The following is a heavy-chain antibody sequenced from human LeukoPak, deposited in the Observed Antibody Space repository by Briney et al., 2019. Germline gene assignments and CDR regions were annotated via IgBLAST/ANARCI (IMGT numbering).Heavy chain of an antibody. J-gene: IGHJ4*02. CDR3: ARDLGAGYYNGPGDY. V-gene: IGHV3-30*04. CDR1: GFTFSSYA. CDR2: ISYDGSNK. D-gene: IGHD3-9*01. Sequence: GRSLRPPCAASGFTFSSYAMHWVRQAPGKGLEWVAVISYDGSNKYYDDSVKGRFTISRDNSKNTLYLQMNSLRAEDTAVYYCARDLGAGYYNGPGDYWGQGTLVTVSS.